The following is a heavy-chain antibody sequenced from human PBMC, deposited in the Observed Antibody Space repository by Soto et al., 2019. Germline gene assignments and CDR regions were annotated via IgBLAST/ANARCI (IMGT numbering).Heavy chain of an antibody. Sequence: GGSLRLSCAASGFTFSSYAMSWVRQAPGKGLEWVSAISGSGGSTYYADSVKGRFTISRDNSKNTLYLQMNSLRAEDTAVYYCAKVTQYYDILTGAQEHFDYWGQGTLVTVSS. J-gene: IGHJ4*02. D-gene: IGHD3-9*01. CDR1: GFTFSSYA. CDR2: ISGSGGST. V-gene: IGHV3-23*01. CDR3: AKVTQYYDILTGAQEHFDY.